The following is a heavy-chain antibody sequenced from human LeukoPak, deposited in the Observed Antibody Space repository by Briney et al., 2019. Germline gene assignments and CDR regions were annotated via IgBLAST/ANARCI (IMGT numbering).Heavy chain of an antibody. CDR1: GFTFSSYA. J-gene: IGHJ4*02. D-gene: IGHD6-13*01. Sequence: GGSLRLSCAASGFTFSSYAMSWVRQAPGKGLEWVSDISGSGGNTYYAHSVKGRFTISRDNSKNTLYLQMNSLRAEDTALYYCARRYSSSWYVSDFDYWGQGTLVTVSS. CDR3: ARRYSSSWYVSDFDY. V-gene: IGHV3-23*01. CDR2: ISGSGGNT.